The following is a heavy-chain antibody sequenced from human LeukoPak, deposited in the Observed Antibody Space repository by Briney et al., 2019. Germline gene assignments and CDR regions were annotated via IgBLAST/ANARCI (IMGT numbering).Heavy chain of an antibody. Sequence: PSETLSLTCTVSGGSVSSGSYYWSWVRQPPGKGLEWIGYIYYSGSTNYNPSLKSLVTISVDTSKNQFSLKLSSVTAAETAVYYCARAGKGCSSTSCAIDYWGQGTLVTVSP. CDR3: ARAGKGCSSTSCAIDY. CDR1: GGSVSSGSYY. J-gene: IGHJ4*02. D-gene: IGHD2-2*01. V-gene: IGHV4-61*01. CDR2: IYYSGST.